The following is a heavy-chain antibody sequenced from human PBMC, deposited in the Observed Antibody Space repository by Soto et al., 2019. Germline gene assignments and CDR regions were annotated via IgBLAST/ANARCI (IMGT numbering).Heavy chain of an antibody. D-gene: IGHD5-12*01. V-gene: IGHV1-69*01. J-gene: IGHJ5*02. CDR3: ATGGLIVATITRFDP. CDR2: IIPIFGTA. CDR1: GGTFSSYA. Sequence: QVQLVQSGAEVKKPGSSVKVSCKASGGTFSSYAITWVRQAPGQGLEWMGGIIPIFGTANYAQKFQGRVMITADESTSTAYMEMSSLRSEDTAVYYCATGGLIVATITRFDPWGQGTLVTVSS.